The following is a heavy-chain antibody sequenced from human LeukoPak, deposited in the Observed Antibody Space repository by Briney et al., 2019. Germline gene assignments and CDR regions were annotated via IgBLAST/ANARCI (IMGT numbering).Heavy chain of an antibody. J-gene: IGHJ4*02. Sequence: GGSLRLSCAASGFTFSSYSMNWVRQAPGKGLEWVSYISSSSSTIYYADSVKGRFTISRDNSKNTLYLQMNSLRTEDTVVYYCVKDSSSWAFDYWGQGTLVTVSS. CDR1: GFTFSSYS. D-gene: IGHD6-13*01. V-gene: IGHV3-48*01. CDR3: VKDSSSWAFDY. CDR2: ISSSSSTI.